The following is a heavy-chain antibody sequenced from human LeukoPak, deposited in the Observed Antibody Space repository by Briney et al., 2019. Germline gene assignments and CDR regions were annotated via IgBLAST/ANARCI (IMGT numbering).Heavy chain of an antibody. J-gene: IGHJ4*02. CDR1: GYSFTSYW. Sequence: GESPRISCKGSGYSFTSYWISWVRQMPGKGLEWMGRIDPSDSYTNYSPSFQGHVTISADKSISTAYLQWSSLKASDTAMYYCASQRVSIAAASVDYWGQGTLVTVSS. CDR2: IDPSDSYT. V-gene: IGHV5-10-1*01. CDR3: ASQRVSIAAASVDY. D-gene: IGHD6-13*01.